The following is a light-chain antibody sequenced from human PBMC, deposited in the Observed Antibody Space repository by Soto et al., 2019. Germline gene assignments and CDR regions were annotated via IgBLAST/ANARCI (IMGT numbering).Light chain of an antibody. CDR3: CSYAGSRM. Sequence: QSALTQPASVSGSPGQSITISCTGTSSDVGSDTFVSWYQQHPGKAPKLMIYEGSKRPSGVSNRFSGSKSGNTASLTISGLRAEEGGDYDRCSYAGSRMCGGGTKLPVL. CDR2: EGS. J-gene: IGLJ3*02. CDR1: SSDVGSDTF. V-gene: IGLV2-23*01.